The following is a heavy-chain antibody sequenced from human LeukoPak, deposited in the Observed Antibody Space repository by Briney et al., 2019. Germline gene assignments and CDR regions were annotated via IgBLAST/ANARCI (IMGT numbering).Heavy chain of an antibody. CDR3: AKDNYDILTGPNNWFDP. CDR1: GFTFDDYA. CDR2: ISWNSGSI. D-gene: IGHD3-9*01. Sequence: GGSLRLSCAASGFTFDDYAMHWVRQAPGKGLEWVSGISWNSGSIGYADSGKGRFTISRDNAKNSLYLQMNSLRAEDTALYYCAKDNYDILTGPNNWFDPWGQGTLVTVSS. J-gene: IGHJ5*02. V-gene: IGHV3-9*01.